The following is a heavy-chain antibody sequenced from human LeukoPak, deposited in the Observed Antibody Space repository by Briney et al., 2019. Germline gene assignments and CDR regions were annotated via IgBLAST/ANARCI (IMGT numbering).Heavy chain of an antibody. CDR1: GGSISSGDYY. Sequence: SQTLSLTCTVSGGSISSGDYYWSWIRQPPGKGLEWIGYIYYSGSTYYNPSLKSRVTISVDTSTNQFSLKLSSVTAADTAVYYCARASYYYDSSGYYYGQVWYMDVWGKGTTVTVSS. J-gene: IGHJ6*03. CDR3: ARASYYYDSSGYYYGQVWYMDV. D-gene: IGHD3-22*01. CDR2: IYYSGST. V-gene: IGHV4-30-4*08.